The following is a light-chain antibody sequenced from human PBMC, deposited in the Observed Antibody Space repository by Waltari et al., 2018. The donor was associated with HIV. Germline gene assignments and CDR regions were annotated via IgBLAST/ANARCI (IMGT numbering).Light chain of an antibody. CDR3: QQYNNFPLT. Sequence: VMTQSPLSLPVTLGQPASISCRSSQRISSNLVWYQQKPGQAPRPLIYRASSRATGIPARFSGSGSGTEFTLTISSLQSEDFALYSCQQYNNFPLTFGGGTKVEIK. V-gene: IGKV3-15*01. J-gene: IGKJ4*01. CDR1: QRISSN. CDR2: RAS.